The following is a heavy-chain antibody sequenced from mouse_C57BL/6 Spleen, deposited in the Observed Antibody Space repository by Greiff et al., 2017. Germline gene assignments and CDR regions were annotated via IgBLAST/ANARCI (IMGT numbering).Heavy chain of an antibody. CDR2: IDPENGDT. CDR1: GFNIKDDY. J-gene: IGHJ2*01. D-gene: IGHD2-1*01. V-gene: IGHV14-4*01. Sequence: VQLQQSGAELVRPGASVKLSCTASGFNIKDDYMHWVKQRPEQGLEWIGWIDPENGDTEYASKFQGKATITADTSSNTAYLQLSSLTSEDTAVYYCTTGGGNYGVFDYWGQGTTLTVSS. CDR3: TTGGGNYGVFDY.